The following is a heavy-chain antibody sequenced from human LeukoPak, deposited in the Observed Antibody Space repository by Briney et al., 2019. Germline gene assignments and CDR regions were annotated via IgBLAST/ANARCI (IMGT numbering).Heavy chain of an antibody. J-gene: IGHJ4*02. V-gene: IGHV1-46*01. CDR2: INPSGGST. Sequence: ASVNVSCQASVYTFTSYYMHWVRQAPGQGLEWMGIINPSGGSTSYAQKFQGRVTMTRDMSTSTAYMELSSLRSEDTAVYYCARDEGRSSSSRAVYWGQGTLVTVSS. CDR3: ARDEGRSSSSRAVY. D-gene: IGHD6-6*01. CDR1: VYTFTSYY.